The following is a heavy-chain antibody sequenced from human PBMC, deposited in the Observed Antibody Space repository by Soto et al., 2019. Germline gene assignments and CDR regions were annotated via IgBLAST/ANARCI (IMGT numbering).Heavy chain of an antibody. CDR2: IIPIFGTA. D-gene: IGHD5-18*01. CDR1: GGTFSSYA. V-gene: IGHV1-69*13. Sequence: ASVKVSCKASGGTFSSYAISWVRQAPGQGLEWMGGIIPIFGTANYAQKFQGRVTITADESTSTAYMDVSGLRSEDTAVYYCARDSVPRYSYGYRSASANGPTTYYFDYWGQGTLVTVSS. J-gene: IGHJ4*02. CDR3: ARDSVPRYSYGYRSASANGPTTYYFDY.